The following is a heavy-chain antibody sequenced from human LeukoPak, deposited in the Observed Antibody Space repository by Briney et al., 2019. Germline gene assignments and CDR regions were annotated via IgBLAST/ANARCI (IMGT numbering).Heavy chain of an antibody. D-gene: IGHD3-10*01. CDR2: INPSGGST. CDR1: GYTFTSNY. J-gene: IGHJ4*02. V-gene: IGHV1-46*01. Sequence: ASVKVSCKAFGYTFTSNYMHWVRQAPGQGLEWMGIINPSGGSTSYAQKFQGRVTMTRDMSTSTVYMELSSLRSEDTAVYYCARGAPGDVLLWFGELFFWGQGTLVTVSS. CDR3: ARGAPGDVLLWFGELFF.